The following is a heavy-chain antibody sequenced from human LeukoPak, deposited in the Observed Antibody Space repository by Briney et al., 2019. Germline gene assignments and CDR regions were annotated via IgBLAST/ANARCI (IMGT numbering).Heavy chain of an antibody. CDR2: ISYDGSNK. CDR1: GFTVSSYA. D-gene: IGHD5-18*01. Sequence: GRSLRLSCAASGFTVSSYAMHWVRQAPGKGLEWVAVISYDGSNKYYADSVKGRSTISRDNSKNTLYLQMNSLRAEDTAVYYCARETARYSYGYVVGLDYWGQGTLVTVSS. J-gene: IGHJ4*02. V-gene: IGHV3-30-3*01. CDR3: ARETARYSYGYVVGLDY.